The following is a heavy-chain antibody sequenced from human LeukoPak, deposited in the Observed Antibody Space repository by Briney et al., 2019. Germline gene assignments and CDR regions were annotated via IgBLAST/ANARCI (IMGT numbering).Heavy chain of an antibody. V-gene: IGHV4-34*01. CDR1: GGSFSGYY. J-gene: IGHJ5*02. D-gene: IGHD2-15*01. CDR3: ARGASVVVAATRSWFDP. Sequence: SETLSLTCAVYGGSFSGYYWSWIRQPPGKGLEWIGEINHSGSTNYNPSLKSRVTISVDTSKNQFSLKLSSVTAADTAVYYCARGASVVVAATRSWFDPWGQGTLVTVSS. CDR2: INHSGST.